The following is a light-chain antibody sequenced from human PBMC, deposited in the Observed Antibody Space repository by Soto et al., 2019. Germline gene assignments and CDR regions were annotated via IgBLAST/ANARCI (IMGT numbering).Light chain of an antibody. V-gene: IGKV3-15*01. CDR3: QQYNSWSPYT. CDR1: QSVSSN. Sequence: EIVMTQSPATLSVSPGERATLSCRASQSVSSNLAGYQQKHAQAPRLLLYGGSTRATGSPARFSGSGSGTEYTLTISSRQSTDFAVYYCQQYNSWSPYTFGQGTKLEIK. J-gene: IGKJ2*01. CDR2: GGS.